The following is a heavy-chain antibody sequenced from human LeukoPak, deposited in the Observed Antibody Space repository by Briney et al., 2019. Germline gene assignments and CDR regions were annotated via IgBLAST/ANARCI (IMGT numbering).Heavy chain of an antibody. CDR3: ASSPANYYDFWSGYHGGFDY. J-gene: IGHJ4*02. V-gene: IGHV5-51*01. CDR2: IYPDDSDT. D-gene: IGHD3-3*01. Sequence: GDSLKISCKGSTDIFSNYWIGWVRQLPGKGLEWLGIIYPDDSDTRYSPTFQGQVTFSVDESISTAYLQWSSLKASDTAMYYCASSPANYYDFWSGYHGGFDYWGQGTLVTVSS. CDR1: TDIFSNYW.